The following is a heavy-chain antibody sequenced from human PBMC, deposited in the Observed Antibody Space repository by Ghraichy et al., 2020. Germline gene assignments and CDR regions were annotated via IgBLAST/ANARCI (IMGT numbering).Heavy chain of an antibody. V-gene: IGHV3-21*01. CDR1: GFTFSSYS. Sequence: GESLNISCAASGFTFSSYSMNWVRQAPGKGLEWVSSISSSSSYIYYADSVKGRFTISRDNAKNSLYLQMNSLRAEDTAVYYCARDGYSSGWPPVYGMDVWGQGTTVTVSS. CDR3: ARDGYSSGWPPVYGMDV. CDR2: ISSSSSYI. D-gene: IGHD6-19*01. J-gene: IGHJ6*02.